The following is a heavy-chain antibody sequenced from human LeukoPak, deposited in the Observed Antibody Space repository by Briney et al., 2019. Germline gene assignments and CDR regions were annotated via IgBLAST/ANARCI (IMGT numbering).Heavy chain of an antibody. D-gene: IGHD3-22*01. Sequence: GGSLRLSCAASGFTFSNYGMHWVRQAPGKGLEWVAVISYDGSNRYYADSVKGRFTISRDNSKNTLHLQMNSLRAEDTAVYYCARDRSYYYDSSGYEPCDYWGQGTLVTVSS. CDR1: GFTFSNYG. V-gene: IGHV3-30*03. J-gene: IGHJ4*02. CDR3: ARDRSYYYDSSGYEPCDY. CDR2: ISYDGSNR.